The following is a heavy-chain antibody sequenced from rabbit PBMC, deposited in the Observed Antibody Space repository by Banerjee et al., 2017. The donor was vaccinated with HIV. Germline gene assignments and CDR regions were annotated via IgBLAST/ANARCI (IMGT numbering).Heavy chain of an antibody. V-gene: IGHV1S45*01. CDR1: GFSFSSSYW. Sequence: EESGGDLVKPEGSLTLTCTASGFSFSSSYWICWVRQAPGKGLEWIACIYAASSGSTYYASWAKGRFTISKTSSTTVTLQMTSLTAADTATYFCARDLAGVIGWNFNFWGPGTLVTVS. J-gene: IGHJ4*01. CDR2: IYAASSGST. D-gene: IGHD4-1*01. CDR3: ARDLAGVIGWNFNF.